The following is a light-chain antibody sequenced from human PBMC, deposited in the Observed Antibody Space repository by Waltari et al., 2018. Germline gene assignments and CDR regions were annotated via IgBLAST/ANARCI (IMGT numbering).Light chain of an antibody. CDR3: SSYTTIASYV. J-gene: IGLJ1*01. V-gene: IGLV2-14*01. CDR2: EVN. CDR1: SSDVGAYEY. Sequence: QSALTQPASVSASPGQSITISCTGPSSDVGAYEYISWYQQHPGKVPKLIIYEVNNRPSGVSDRFSGSKFDNTASLTISGLQPEDEADYYCSSYTTIASYVFGTGTKVTVL.